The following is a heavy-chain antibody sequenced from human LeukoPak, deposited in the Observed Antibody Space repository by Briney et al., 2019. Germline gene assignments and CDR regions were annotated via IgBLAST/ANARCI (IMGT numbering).Heavy chain of an antibody. CDR1: GGSISSYY. CDR2: IYTSGST. V-gene: IGHV4-4*07. CDR3: ARDRGWAARREYYYYMDV. J-gene: IGHJ6*03. Sequence: SETLSLTCTVSGGSISSYYWSWIRQPAGKGLKWIGRIYTSGSTNYNPSLKSRVTMSVDTSKNQFSLKLSSVTAADTAVYYCARDRGWAARREYYYYMDVWGKGTTVTVSS. D-gene: IGHD6-6*01.